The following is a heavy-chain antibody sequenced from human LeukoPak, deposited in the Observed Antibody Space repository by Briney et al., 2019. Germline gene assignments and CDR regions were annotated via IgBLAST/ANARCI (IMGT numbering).Heavy chain of an antibody. J-gene: IGHJ6*02. CDR3: AGRTYYSSSWDDYYYYGMDV. Sequence: ASVKVSCKASGYTFTSYGISWVRQAPGQRLEWMGWINAGNGNTKYSQKFQGRVTITRDTSASTAYMELSSLRSEDTAVYYCAGRTYYSSSWDDYYYYGMDVWGQGTTVTVSS. CDR1: GYTFTSYG. V-gene: IGHV1-3*01. CDR2: INAGNGNT. D-gene: IGHD6-13*01.